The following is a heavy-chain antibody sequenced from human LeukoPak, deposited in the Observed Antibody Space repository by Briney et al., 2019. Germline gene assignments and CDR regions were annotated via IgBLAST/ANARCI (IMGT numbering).Heavy chain of an antibody. D-gene: IGHD6-19*01. CDR1: GLTFSSYG. Sequence: PGGSLRLSCAASGLTFSSYGMHWVRQAPGKGLEWVAVIWYDGSNKYYADSVKGRFTISRDNSKNTLYLQMNSLRAEDTAVYYCAPLAVAGTPRDYWGQETLVTVSS. CDR2: IWYDGSNK. V-gene: IGHV3-33*01. J-gene: IGHJ4*02. CDR3: APLAVAGTPRDY.